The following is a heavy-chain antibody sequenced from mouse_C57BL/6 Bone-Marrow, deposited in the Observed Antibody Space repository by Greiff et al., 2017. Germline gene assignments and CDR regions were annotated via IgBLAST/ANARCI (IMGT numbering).Heavy chain of an antibody. CDR1: GFTFSDYG. CDR2: ISSGSSTI. J-gene: IGHJ4*01. CDR3: ARPGAPYHAMDY. Sequence: EVQLVESGGGLVKPGGSLKLSCAASGFTFSDYGMHWVRQAPEKGLEWVAYISSGSSTIYYADTVKGRFTISRDNAKNTLFLQMTSLRSEDTAMYYCARPGAPYHAMDYWGQGTSVTVSS. D-gene: IGHD1-3*01. V-gene: IGHV5-17*01.